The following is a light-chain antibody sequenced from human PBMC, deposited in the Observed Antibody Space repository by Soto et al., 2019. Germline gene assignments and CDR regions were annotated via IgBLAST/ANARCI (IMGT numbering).Light chain of an antibody. V-gene: IGKV3-20*01. J-gene: IGKJ1*01. CDR1: QSVSSSY. Sequence: EIVLTQSPGPLSLSPGERATLSCRASQSVSSSYLAWYQQKPGQAPRLLIYGASHRATGISARFSGSGSGTDFTLTISRLEPEDFAVYYCQQYATSRTFGQGTTVELK. CDR3: QQYATSRT. CDR2: GAS.